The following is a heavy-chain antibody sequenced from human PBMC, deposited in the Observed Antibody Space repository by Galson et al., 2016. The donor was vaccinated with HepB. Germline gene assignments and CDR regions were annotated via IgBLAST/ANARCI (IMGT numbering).Heavy chain of an antibody. V-gene: IGHV3-48*03. D-gene: IGHD5-24*01. CDR1: GFDFRRYA. CDR2: ISSTGSSI. CDR3: ARATRWLQLGYYFDD. Sequence: SLRLSCAASGFDFRRYAMNWVRQAPGKGLQWLSYISSTGSSIYYADSVKGRLTVSRDDARSSLFLQLDDLRDEDTAISYCARATRWLQLGYYFDDWGQGVLVTVSS. J-gene: IGHJ4*02.